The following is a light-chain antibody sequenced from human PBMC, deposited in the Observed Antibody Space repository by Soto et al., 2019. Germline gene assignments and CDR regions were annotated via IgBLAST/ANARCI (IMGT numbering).Light chain of an antibody. CDR2: GAS. J-gene: IGKJ1*01. V-gene: IGKV3D-15*01. Sequence: IVMTQSPATLSVSPGEGATLSCMASQSVSSDLAWYQQKPGQAPRLLIYGASNRATGIPERFSGSGSGTDFTLTISSLQSEDFAVYYCQQYNNWPQWTFGQGTKVDIK. CDR3: QQYNNWPQWT. CDR1: QSVSSD.